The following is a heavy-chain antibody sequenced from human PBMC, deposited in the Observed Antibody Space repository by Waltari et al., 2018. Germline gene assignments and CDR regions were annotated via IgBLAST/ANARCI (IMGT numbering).Heavy chain of an antibody. CDR1: GFTFRRYA. CDR2: ISYDGSNK. V-gene: IGHV3-30-3*01. D-gene: IGHD5-12*01. J-gene: IGHJ4*02. Sequence: QVQLVESGGGVVQPGRSLRLSCAASGFTFRRYAMHWVPQAPGKGLEWVAVISYDGSNKYYADSVKGRFTISRDNSKNTLYLQMNSLRAEDTAVYYCARSTRDGYNSDYWGQGTLVTVSS. CDR3: ARSTRDGYNSDY.